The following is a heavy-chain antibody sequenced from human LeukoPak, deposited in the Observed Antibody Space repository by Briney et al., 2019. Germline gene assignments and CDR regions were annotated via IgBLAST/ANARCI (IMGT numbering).Heavy chain of an antibody. Sequence: ASVKVSCKASGYTFTGYYMHWVRQAPGQGLEWMGRINPNSGGTNYAQKFQGRVTMTRDTSISTAYMELSRLRSEDTAVYYCARAHCSGGSCFSLQGYFQHWGQGTLVTVSS. CDR1: GYTFTGYY. D-gene: IGHD2-15*01. CDR2: INPNSGGT. J-gene: IGHJ1*01. CDR3: ARAHCSGGSCFSLQGYFQH. V-gene: IGHV1-2*06.